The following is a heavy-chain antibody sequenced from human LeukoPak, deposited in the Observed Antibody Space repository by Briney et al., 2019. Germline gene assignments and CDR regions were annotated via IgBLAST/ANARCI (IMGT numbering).Heavy chain of an antibody. D-gene: IGHD2-2*01. V-gene: IGHV1-18*01. CDR2: ISAYNGNT. J-gene: IGHJ5*02. CDR3: ARDQGYCSSTSCYPDWFDP. Sequence: ASVKVSCKASGYTFTSYGISWVRQAPGQGLECMGWISAYNGNTNYAQKLQDRVTMTTDTSTSTAYMELRSLRSDDTAVYYCARDQGYCSSTSCYPDWFDPWGQGTLVTVSS. CDR1: GYTFTSYG.